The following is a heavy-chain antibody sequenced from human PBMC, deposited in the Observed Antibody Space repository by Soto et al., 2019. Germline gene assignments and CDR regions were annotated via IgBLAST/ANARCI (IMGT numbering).Heavy chain of an antibody. Sequence: QVQLVQSGAEVKKPGSPVKVSCKASGGTFSSYTISWVLQAPGQGLEWMGRIIPILGIANYAQKFQGRVTITADKSTSTAYMELSSLRSEDTAVYYCARDISKLGGSGYNNNWFDPWGQGTLVTVSS. V-gene: IGHV1-69*08. J-gene: IGHJ5*02. D-gene: IGHD5-12*01. CDR3: ARDISKLGGSGYNNNWFDP. CDR2: IIPILGIA. CDR1: GGTFSSYT.